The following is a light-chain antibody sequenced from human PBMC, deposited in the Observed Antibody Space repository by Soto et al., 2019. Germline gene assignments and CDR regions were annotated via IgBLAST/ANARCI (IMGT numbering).Light chain of an antibody. J-gene: IGLJ1*01. CDR3: SSYTSSSTLYDV. CDR2: DVS. Sequence: QSALTQPASVSGSPGQSITISCTGTSSDVGGYNYVSWYQHHPGKAPKLMIYDVSNRPSGVSNRFSGSKSGNTASLTISGLQAEDEADYYCSSYTSSSTLYDVFGTGTKVTVL. CDR1: SSDVGGYNY. V-gene: IGLV2-14*03.